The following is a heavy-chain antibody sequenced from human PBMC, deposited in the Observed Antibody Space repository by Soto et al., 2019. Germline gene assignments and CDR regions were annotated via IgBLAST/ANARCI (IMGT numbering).Heavy chain of an antibody. CDR1: GFTFSSYA. V-gene: IGHV3-30-3*01. CDR2: ISYDGSNK. Sequence: GGSLRLSCAASGFTFSSYAMHWVRQAPGKGLEWVAVISYDGSNKYYADSVKGRFTISRDNSKNTLYLQMNSLRAEDTAVYYCARDTEMATISLYYYYGMDVWGQGTTVTVSS. J-gene: IGHJ6*02. D-gene: IGHD5-12*01. CDR3: ARDTEMATISLYYYYGMDV.